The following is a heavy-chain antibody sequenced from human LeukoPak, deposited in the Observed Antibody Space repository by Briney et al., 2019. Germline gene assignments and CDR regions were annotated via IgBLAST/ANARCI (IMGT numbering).Heavy chain of an antibody. CDR1: GYTFTSYG. CDR2: ISAYNGNT. D-gene: IGHD1-1*01. J-gene: IGHJ6*02. V-gene: IGHV1-18*01. CDR3: GAANAPPCYYYGMDV. Sequence: GASVKVSCKASGYTFTSYGISWVRQAPGQGLEWMGWISAYNGNTNYAQKLQGRVTMTTDTSTSTAYMELRSLRSEDTAVYYCGAANAPPCYYYGMDVWGQGTTVTVSS.